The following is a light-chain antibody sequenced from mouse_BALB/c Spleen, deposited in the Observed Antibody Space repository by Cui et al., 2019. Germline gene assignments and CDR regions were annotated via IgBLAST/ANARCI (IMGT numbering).Light chain of an antibody. Sequence: QIVLTQSPAIMSASPGEKVTITCSASSSVSYMHWFQQKPGTSPKLWIYSTSNLASGIPARFSGSGSGTSYSLTISRMEAEDAATYDCQQRSSYPYTFGGGTKLEIK. V-gene: IGKV4-57*01. CDR2: STS. CDR3: QQRSSYPYT. J-gene: IGKJ2*01. CDR1: SSVSY.